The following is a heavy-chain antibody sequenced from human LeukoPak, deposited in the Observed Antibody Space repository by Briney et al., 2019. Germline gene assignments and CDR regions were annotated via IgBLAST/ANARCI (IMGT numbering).Heavy chain of an antibody. CDR3: ARQAIEYLSDPFDI. CDR2: MYYSGTS. D-gene: IGHD2/OR15-2a*01. CDR1: GGSIRSYF. Sequence: SETLSLTCTVSGGSIRSYFWSWIRQPPGKGLEWIGSMYYSGTSFYNSSLNSRVTMSVDTSRNQFSLRLSSVTAADTALYYCARQAIEYLSDPFDIWGQGTMVTVSS. V-gene: IGHV4-59*04. J-gene: IGHJ3*02.